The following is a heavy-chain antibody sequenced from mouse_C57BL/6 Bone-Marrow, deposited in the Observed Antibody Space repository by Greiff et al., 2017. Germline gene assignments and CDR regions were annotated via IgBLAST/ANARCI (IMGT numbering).Heavy chain of an antibody. CDR1: GFTFSSYA. CDR3: ARALLYYGNYDYFDY. CDR2: ISDGGSYT. D-gene: IGHD2-1*01. V-gene: IGHV5-4*03. J-gene: IGHJ2*01. Sequence: EVKLVESGGGLVKPGGSLKLSCAASGFTFSSYAMSWVRQTPEKRLEWVATISDGGSYTYYPDNVKGRFTISRDNAKNNLYLQMSHLKSEDTAMYYCARALLYYGNYDYFDYWGQGTTLTVSS.